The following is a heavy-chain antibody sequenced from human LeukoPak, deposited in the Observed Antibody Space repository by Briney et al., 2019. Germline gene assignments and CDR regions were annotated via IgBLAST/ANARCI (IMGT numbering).Heavy chain of an antibody. CDR2: ISSSSTLV. CDR1: GFTFSSYS. D-gene: IGHD5/OR15-5a*01. CDR3: ARDVSYAFDI. Sequence: GGSERLSCAASGFTFSSYSMNWVRQAPGKGLEWVAYISSSSTLVDSADSVKGRFTISRDDAKNSLSLQMNSLRDEDTAVYYCARDVSYAFDIWGPGKLVTVSS. J-gene: IGHJ3*02. V-gene: IGHV3-48*02.